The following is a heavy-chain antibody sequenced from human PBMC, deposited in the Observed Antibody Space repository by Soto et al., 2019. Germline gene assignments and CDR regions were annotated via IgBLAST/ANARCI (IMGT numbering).Heavy chain of an antibody. CDR2: ISYDGSNK. CDR3: AKEPTVTTPL. V-gene: IGHV3-30*18. CDR1: GFTFSSYG. J-gene: IGHJ4*02. D-gene: IGHD4-17*01. Sequence: GGSLRLSCAASGFTFSSYGMHWVRQAPGKGLEWVAVISYDGSNKYYADSVKGRFTISRDNSKNTLYLQVNSLRAEDTAVCYCAKEPTVTTPLWGQGTLVTVSS.